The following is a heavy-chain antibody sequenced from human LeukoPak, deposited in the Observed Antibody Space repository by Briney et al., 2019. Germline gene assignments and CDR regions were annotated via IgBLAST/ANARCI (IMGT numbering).Heavy chain of an antibody. V-gene: IGHV3-33*06. CDR1: GFTFSSYG. J-gene: IGHJ4*02. CDR3: AKDDSGYDSGITDY. Sequence: GGSLRLSCAASGFTFSSYGMHWVRQAPGKGLEWVAVIWYDGSNKYYADSVKGRFTISKDNSKNTLYLQMNSLRAEDTAVYYCAKDDSGYDSGITDYWGQGTLVTVSS. D-gene: IGHD5-12*01. CDR2: IWYDGSNK.